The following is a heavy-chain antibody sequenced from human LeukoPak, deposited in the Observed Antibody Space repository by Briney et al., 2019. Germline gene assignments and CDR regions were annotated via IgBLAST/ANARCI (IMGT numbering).Heavy chain of an antibody. J-gene: IGHJ4*02. CDR1: GGSFSTYY. CDR3: ARGGFYCGGDCYVDY. CDR2: INHSGST. D-gene: IGHD2-21*02. V-gene: IGHV4-34*01. Sequence: PSETLSLTCAVYGGSFSTYYWSWIRQPPGKGLEWIGEINHSGSTNYNPSLKSRVTISVDTSKNQFSLKLSSVTAADTAVYHCARGGFYCGGDCYVDYWGQGTLVTVSS.